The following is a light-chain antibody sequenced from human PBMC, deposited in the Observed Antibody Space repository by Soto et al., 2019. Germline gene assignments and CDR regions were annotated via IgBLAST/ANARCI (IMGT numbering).Light chain of an antibody. V-gene: IGKV1-6*01. Sequence: LSASLGDRVTITCRASQGIRGDLGWYQQKPGKAPKLLISATSTLQSGVPSRFSGRGSGTNFTLTISSLQPEDFATYYCIQDFISPLTVGQGTKVDIK. CDR3: IQDFISPLT. CDR1: QGIRGD. CDR2: ATS. J-gene: IGKJ1*01.